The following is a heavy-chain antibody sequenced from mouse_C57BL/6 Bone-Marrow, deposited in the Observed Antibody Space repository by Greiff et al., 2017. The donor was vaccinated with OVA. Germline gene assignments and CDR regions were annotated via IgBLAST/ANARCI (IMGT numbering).Heavy chain of an antibody. CDR2: IDPSDSYT. CDR1: GYTFTSYW. J-gene: IGHJ2*01. D-gene: IGHD2-1*01. V-gene: IGHV1-69*01. CDR3: ARKGGNYVAFFDY. Sequence: QVQLQQPGAELVMPGASVKLSCKAPGYTFTSYWMHWVKQRPGQGLEWIGEIDPSDSYTNYNQKFKGKSTLTVDKSSSPAYMQLSSLTSEDSAVYYCARKGGNYVAFFDYWGQGTTLTVSS.